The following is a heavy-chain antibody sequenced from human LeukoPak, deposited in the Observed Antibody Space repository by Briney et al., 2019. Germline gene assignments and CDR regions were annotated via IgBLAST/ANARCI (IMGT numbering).Heavy chain of an antibody. CDR1: GFTFSSYA. D-gene: IGHD3-16*01. V-gene: IGHV3-23*01. CDR3: AKDRYGGDYYYYGMDV. CDR2: ISGSGGST. Sequence: PGGSLRPSCAASGFTFSSYAMSWVRQAPGKGLEWVSAISGSGGSTYYADSVKGRFTISRDNSKNTLYLQMNSLRAEDTAVYYCAKDRYGGDYYYYGMDVWGQGTTVTVSS. J-gene: IGHJ6*02.